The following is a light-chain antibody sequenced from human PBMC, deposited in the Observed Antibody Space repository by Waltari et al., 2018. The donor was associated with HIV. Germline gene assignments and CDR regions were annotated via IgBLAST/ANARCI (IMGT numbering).Light chain of an antibody. CDR3: CSCPRSGIRYV. J-gene: IGLJ1*01. V-gene: IGLV2-23*02. CDR2: EVT. Sequence: QSALTQPASVSGSPGQSITISCTGTSSNVGSDDLVSWYQQHPGEAPKLIIYEVTKRPSGVSNRLSGSKSGNTASLTISGLQAEDEADYYCCSCPRSGIRYVFGTGTKVTVL. CDR1: SSNVGSDDL.